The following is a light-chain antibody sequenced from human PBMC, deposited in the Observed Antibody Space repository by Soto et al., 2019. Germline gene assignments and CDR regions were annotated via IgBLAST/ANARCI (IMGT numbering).Light chain of an antibody. CDR1: QTINNW. J-gene: IGKJ2*01. CDR3: QQYSRSPYT. V-gene: IGKV1-5*01. CDR2: DAS. Sequence: DIQMTQSPSSLSASVGDRVTITCRASQTINNWLAWCQQKPGKAPKLLIYDASILQCGVPSRFSGSGSGTDFTLSINSLQPEDVATYYCQQYSRSPYTFGRGTTLEIK.